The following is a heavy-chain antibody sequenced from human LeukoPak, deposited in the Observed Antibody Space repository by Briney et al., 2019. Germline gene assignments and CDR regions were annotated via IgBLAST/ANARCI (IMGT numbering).Heavy chain of an antibody. Sequence: SETLSLTCTVSGGSISSYYWSWIRQPPAKGREWIGYIYYSGSTNYNPSLKSRVTISVDTSKNQFSLKLSSVTAADTAVYYCARDRRYSYGPSEYYYYMDVWGKGTTVTVSS. D-gene: IGHD5-18*01. V-gene: IGHV4-59*12. J-gene: IGHJ6*03. CDR1: GGSISSYY. CDR3: ARDRRYSYGPSEYYYYMDV. CDR2: IYYSGST.